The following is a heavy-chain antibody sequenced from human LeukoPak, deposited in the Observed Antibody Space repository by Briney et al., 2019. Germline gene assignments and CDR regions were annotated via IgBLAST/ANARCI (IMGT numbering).Heavy chain of an antibody. J-gene: IGHJ4*02. D-gene: IGHD1-26*01. Sequence: GGSLRLSCAAPGFTFSSYALSWGRQAPGKGLEWGSAISGSGGRTYYTDSVKGRFTISRDNSKNTLYLQMNSLRAEDTAVYYCAKAEESGSYVDWGKYYFDYWGQGTLVTVSS. CDR3: AKAEESGSYVDWGKYYFDY. CDR2: ISGSGGRT. V-gene: IGHV3-23*01. CDR1: GFTFSSYA.